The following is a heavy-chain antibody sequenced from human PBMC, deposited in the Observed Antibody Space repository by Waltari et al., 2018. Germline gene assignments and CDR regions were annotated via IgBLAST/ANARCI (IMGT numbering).Heavy chain of an antibody. CDR3: GSPQLGDAFDI. CDR2: IYYSGST. J-gene: IGHJ3*02. CDR1: GGSISSSSYS. V-gene: IGHV4-39*01. D-gene: IGHD7-27*01. Sequence: QLQLQESGPGLVKPSETLSLTCTVSGGSISSSSYSWGWIRQPPGKGLEWIGSIYYSGSTYYNPSLKSRVTISVDTSKNQFSLKLSSVTAADTAVYYCGSPQLGDAFDIWGQGTMVTVSS.